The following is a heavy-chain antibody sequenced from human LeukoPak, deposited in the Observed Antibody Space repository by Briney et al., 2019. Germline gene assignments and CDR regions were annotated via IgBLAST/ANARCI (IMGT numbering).Heavy chain of an antibody. CDR3: ARPYSAVAALDAFDI. Sequence: GESLKISCKGSGYSFTSYWIGWVRQMPGKGLEWMGIIYPGDSDTRYSPSFQGQVTISADKSISTAYLQWSSLKASDTAMYYCARPYSAVAALDAFDIWGQGTMVTVSS. CDR2: IYPGDSDT. D-gene: IGHD6-19*01. CDR1: GYSFTSYW. J-gene: IGHJ3*02. V-gene: IGHV5-51*01.